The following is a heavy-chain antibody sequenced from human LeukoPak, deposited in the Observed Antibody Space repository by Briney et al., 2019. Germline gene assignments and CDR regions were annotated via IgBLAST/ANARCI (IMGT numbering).Heavy chain of an antibody. CDR3: ASSYKPYCSSTSCRPYYYYYMDV. Sequence: SETLSLTCTVSGGSISSSSYYWGWIRQPPGKGLEWIGSIYYSGSTYYNPSLKSRVTISVDTSKNQFSLKLSSVTAADTAVYYCASSYKPYCSSTSCRPYYYYYMDVWGKGTTVTVSS. CDR2: IYYSGST. D-gene: IGHD2-2*01. V-gene: IGHV4-39*07. J-gene: IGHJ6*03. CDR1: GGSISSSSYY.